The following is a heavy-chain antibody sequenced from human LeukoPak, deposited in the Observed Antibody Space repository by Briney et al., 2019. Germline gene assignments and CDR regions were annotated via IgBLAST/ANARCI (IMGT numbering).Heavy chain of an antibody. Sequence: PGGSLRLSCATSGFTLSSCNMNWVRQAPGKGLEWVSYISSRGSSIQCADSVKGRFTISRDNAKNSLYLQMDSLRDDDTAVYYCARTYNSGWYFDYWGQGTLVTVSS. CDR1: GFTLSSCN. CDR2: ISSRGSSI. CDR3: ARTYNSGWYFDY. J-gene: IGHJ4*02. V-gene: IGHV3-48*02. D-gene: IGHD6-19*01.